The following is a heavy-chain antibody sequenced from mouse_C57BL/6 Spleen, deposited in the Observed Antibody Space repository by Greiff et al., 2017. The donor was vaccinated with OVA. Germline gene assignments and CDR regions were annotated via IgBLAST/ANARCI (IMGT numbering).Heavy chain of an antibody. Sequence: VQLVESGAELAKPGASVKLSCKASGYTFTSYWMHWVKQRPGQGLEWIGYINPSSGYTKYNQKFKDKAPLTADKSSSTAYMQLSSLTYADSAVYYCARDYDYDVRYAMDYWGQGTSVTVSS. J-gene: IGHJ4*01. V-gene: IGHV1-7*01. CDR1: GYTFTSYW. CDR3: ARDYDYDVRYAMDY. D-gene: IGHD2-4*01. CDR2: INPSSGYT.